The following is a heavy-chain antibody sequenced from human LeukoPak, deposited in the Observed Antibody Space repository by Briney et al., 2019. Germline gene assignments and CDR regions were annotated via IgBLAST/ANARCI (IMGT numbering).Heavy chain of an antibody. Sequence: ASVKVSCKASGYTFTSYDINWVRQATGQGLEWMGWMNPNSGHTGYAQKFQGRVTMTRNTSITTAYMELSSLRSEDTAVYYCARMHYYDSSGDNWFDPWGQGTLVIVSS. D-gene: IGHD3-22*01. J-gene: IGHJ5*02. V-gene: IGHV1-8*01. CDR1: GYTFTSYD. CDR2: MNPNSGHT. CDR3: ARMHYYDSSGDNWFDP.